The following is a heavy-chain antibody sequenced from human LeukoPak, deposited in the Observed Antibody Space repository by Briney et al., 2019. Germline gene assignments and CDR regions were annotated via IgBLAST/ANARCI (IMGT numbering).Heavy chain of an antibody. CDR1: GGSFSGYY. CDR3: ARVRGATTVGYYYYGMDV. V-gene: IGHV4-34*01. CDR2: INHSGST. D-gene: IGHD1-26*01. Sequence: SETLSLTCAVYGGSFSGYYWSWIRQPPGKGLEWIGEINHSGSTNYNPSLKSRVTISVDTSKNQFSLKLSSVTAADTAVYYCARVRGATTVGYYYYGMDVWGQGTTVTVSS. J-gene: IGHJ6*02.